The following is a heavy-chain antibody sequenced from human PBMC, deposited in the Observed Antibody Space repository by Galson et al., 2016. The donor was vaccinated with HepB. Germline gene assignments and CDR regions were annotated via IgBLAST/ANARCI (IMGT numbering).Heavy chain of an antibody. V-gene: IGHV1-2*02. CDR1: GYTFTSYG. J-gene: IGHJ6*01. CDR3: ERENYRSDSGNSGLDV. D-gene: IGHD6-19*01. CDR2: INPNTGGT. Sequence: SVKVSCKASGYTFTSYGISWVRQAPGQGLEWMGWINPNTGGTNYAQKFQGRVTMTRDTSITTVYMELTRLRSDDTAVYYCERENYRSDSGNSGLDVWGQGTTVTASS.